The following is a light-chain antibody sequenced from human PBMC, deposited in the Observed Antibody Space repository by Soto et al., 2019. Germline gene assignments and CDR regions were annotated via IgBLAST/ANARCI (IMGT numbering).Light chain of an antibody. CDR2: DAS. V-gene: IGKV1-33*01. Sequence: DIEMTQSPASLSASLGDRVTISCRASQSIGTYVSWYQQKPGKAPKLLIYDASNLETGVPSRFSGSGSGTDFTFTISSLQPEDIETYYCQQYDNLPLTFGQGTRLEIK. J-gene: IGKJ5*01. CDR3: QQYDNLPLT. CDR1: QSIGTY.